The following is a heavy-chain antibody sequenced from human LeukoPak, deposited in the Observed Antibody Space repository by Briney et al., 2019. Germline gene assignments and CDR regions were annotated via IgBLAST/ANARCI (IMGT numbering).Heavy chain of an antibody. D-gene: IGHD6-13*01. CDR2: IYSSGST. J-gene: IGHJ6*02. Sequence: SETLSLTCTVSGGSISSSGYYWDWIRQPPGKGLEWIGNIYSSGSTYYNPSLKSRVTLSVDTSKSQFSLKLSSVTAADTAVYYCARGSGIAAAGSRYGMDVWGQGTTVTVSS. CDR3: ARGSGIAAAGSRYGMDV. CDR1: GGSISSSGYY. V-gene: IGHV4-39*01.